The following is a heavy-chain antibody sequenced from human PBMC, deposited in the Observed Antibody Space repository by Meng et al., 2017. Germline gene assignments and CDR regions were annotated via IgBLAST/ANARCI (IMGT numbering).Heavy chain of an antibody. D-gene: IGHD1-26*01. CDR3: ARGSYSFDS. CDR1: GDSFSSNSAA. V-gene: IGHV6-1*01. J-gene: IGHJ4*02. CDR2: AYYRSRWYH. Sequence: QLPLQQSGPGLVKPSQTLSLIWAIFGDSFSSNSAAWNWIRQSPSRGLEWLGRAYYRSRWYHDYAESVKSRISIDPDTSKNQFSLQLRSVTPEDSAVYYCARGSYSFDSWGQRTLVTVSS.